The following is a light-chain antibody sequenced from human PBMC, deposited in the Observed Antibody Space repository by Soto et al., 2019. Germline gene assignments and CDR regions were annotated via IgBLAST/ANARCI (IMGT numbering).Light chain of an antibody. Sequence: QTVVTQEPSLTVSPGGTVTLTCGSSTGAVTSGHFPYWFQQKPGQAPRTLIYDTSNTQSWTPARFSGSLLGDKAALTLSGAQPEAEAEYYCLLSYSSTAVFGGGTQLTVL. V-gene: IGLV7-46*01. J-gene: IGLJ7*01. CDR1: TGAVTSGHF. CDR3: LLSYSSTAV. CDR2: DTS.